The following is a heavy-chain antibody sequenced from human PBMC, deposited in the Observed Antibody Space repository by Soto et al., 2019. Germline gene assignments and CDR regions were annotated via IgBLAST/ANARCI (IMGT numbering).Heavy chain of an antibody. V-gene: IGHV1-18*01. CDR3: ARERTAEDWFDP. CDR1: GYTFTSYG. J-gene: IGHJ5*02. Sequence: AAVKVSCKASGYTFTSYGISWVRQAPGQGLEWMGWISAYNGNTNYAQKFQGRVTMTTDTSTSTAYMELRSLRSDDTAVYYCARERTAEDWFDPWGQGTLVTVSS. CDR2: ISAYNGNT.